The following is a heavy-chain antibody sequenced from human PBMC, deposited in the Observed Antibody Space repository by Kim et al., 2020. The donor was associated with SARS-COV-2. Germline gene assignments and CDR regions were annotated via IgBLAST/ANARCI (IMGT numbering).Heavy chain of an antibody. CDR1: GFTFSSYG. D-gene: IGHD6-13*01. J-gene: IGHJ3*02. CDR2: IWYDGSNK. V-gene: IGHV3-33*01. Sequence: GGSLRLSCAASGFTFSSYGMHWVRQAPGKGLEWVAVIWYDGSNKYYADSVKGRFTISRDNSKNTLYLQMNSLRAEDTAVYYCARGQQLAEDAFDIWGKGTTVTVSS. CDR3: ARGQQLAEDAFDI.